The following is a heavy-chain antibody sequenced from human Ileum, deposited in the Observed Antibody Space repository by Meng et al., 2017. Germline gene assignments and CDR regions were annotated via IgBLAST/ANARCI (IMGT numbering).Heavy chain of an antibody. V-gene: IGHV4-34*01. CDR3: ARRIRGGGYLG. Sequence: QLQLMQWGAGMLTPSETLSLTCNVYGDSFTDYYWNWIRQPPGKGLEWIGEIHYSGSTNYNPSLESRVTISEDTSQKQFSLRLSSVTAADTAVYYCARRIRGGGYLGWGQGTLVTVSS. J-gene: IGHJ4*02. CDR1: GDSFTDYY. D-gene: IGHD1-26*01. CDR2: IHYSGST.